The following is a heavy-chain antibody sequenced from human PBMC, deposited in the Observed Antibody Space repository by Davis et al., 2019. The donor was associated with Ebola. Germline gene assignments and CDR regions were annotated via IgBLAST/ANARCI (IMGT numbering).Heavy chain of an antibody. Sequence: SETLSLTCTVSGGSISSSSYYWGWIRQPPGKGLERIGSIYYSGSTYYNPSLKSRVTISVDTSKNQFSLKLSSVTAADTAVYYCARFRRTFYYYYGMDVWGQGTTVTVSS. D-gene: IGHD1/OR15-1a*01. CDR3: ARFRRTFYYYYGMDV. CDR2: IYYSGST. CDR1: GGSISSSSYY. V-gene: IGHV4-39*01. J-gene: IGHJ6*02.